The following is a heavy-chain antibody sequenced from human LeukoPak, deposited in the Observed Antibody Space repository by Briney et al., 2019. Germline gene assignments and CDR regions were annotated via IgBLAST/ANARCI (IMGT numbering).Heavy chain of an antibody. J-gene: IGHJ4*02. D-gene: IGHD3-10*01. Sequence: GESLKISCKGSGYNFINYWIGWVRQVPGKGLEWMEIIYPRDSETRYRPSFQGQVTILVDKSINAAYLQWSSLKASDTAIYYCATRYGSGTYYPFDYWGQETLVTVSS. CDR2: IYPRDSET. CDR1: GYNFINYW. V-gene: IGHV5-51*01. CDR3: ATRYGSGTYYPFDY.